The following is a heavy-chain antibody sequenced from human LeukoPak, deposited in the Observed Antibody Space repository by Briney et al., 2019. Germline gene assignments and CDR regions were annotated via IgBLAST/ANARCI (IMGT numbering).Heavy chain of an antibody. D-gene: IGHD1-26*01. Sequence: SETLSLTCTVSGGSISSSSYYWGWIRQPPGKGLEWIGSIYYSGSTYYNPSLKSRVTISVDTSKNQFSLKLSSVTAADTAVYYCASETRGKLPKIDYWGQGTLVTVSS. CDR2: IYYSGST. J-gene: IGHJ4*02. CDR1: GGSISSSSYY. V-gene: IGHV4-39*01. CDR3: ASETRGKLPKIDY.